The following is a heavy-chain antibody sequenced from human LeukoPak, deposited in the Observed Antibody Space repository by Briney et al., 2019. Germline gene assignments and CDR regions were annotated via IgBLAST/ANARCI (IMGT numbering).Heavy chain of an antibody. J-gene: IGHJ5*02. D-gene: IGHD3-3*01. CDR1: GFTFSNYL. Sequence: GGSLRLSWATSGFTFSNYLMSLVRQAPGKGLEKVANRNQGGSEKYYVDSVKGRFTISRDNAKNSLFLQMNSLRAEDTAVYYCARGYDFWSAINWFDPWGQGTLVTVSS. V-gene: IGHV3-7*03. CDR3: ARGYDFWSAINWFDP. CDR2: RNQGGSEK.